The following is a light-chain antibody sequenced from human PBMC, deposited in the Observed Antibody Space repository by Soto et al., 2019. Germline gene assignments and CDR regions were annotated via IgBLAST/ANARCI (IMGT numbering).Light chain of an antibody. CDR2: DAS. V-gene: IGKV1-17*01. Sequence: EIQSTQSPSSLSASVGDRATITCRASQGIRNDLGWYQQKPGKAPKLLIYDASILESGFPSRFSGSGSGTEFNLTIRSMQPDDFATYYCQKYNSYRTFGPGTKVDIK. J-gene: IGKJ3*01. CDR3: QKYNSYRT. CDR1: QGIRND.